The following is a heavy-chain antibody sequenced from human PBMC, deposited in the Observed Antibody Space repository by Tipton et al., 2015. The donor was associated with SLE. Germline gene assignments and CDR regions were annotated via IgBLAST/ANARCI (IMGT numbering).Heavy chain of an antibody. D-gene: IGHD2-15*01. J-gene: IGHJ6*02. Sequence: TLSLTCAVYGGSFSGYYWSWIRQPPGKGLEWIGEINYSGSTNYNPSLKSRVTISVDTSKNQFSLKLSSVTAADTAVYYCARGEFVVVVAATYYDCGMVVRGQVTSVTVAS. CDR3: ARGEFVVVVAATYYDCGMVV. CDR2: INYSGST. CDR1: GGSFSGYY. V-gene: IGHV4-34*01.